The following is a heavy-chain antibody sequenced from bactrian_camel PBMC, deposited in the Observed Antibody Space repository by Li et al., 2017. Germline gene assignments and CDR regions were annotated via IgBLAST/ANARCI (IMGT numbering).Heavy chain of an antibody. Sequence: VQLVESGGGSVQAGGSLRLSCGYTYNEGDMAWFRQAPGKEREGVAAIDSTGSANYADSVKGRFTISKDNARNTLALQMNSLKPDDTAVYYCAATGQMLSVAGCRTQGTQVTVS. CDR2: IDSTGSA. J-gene: IGHJ4*01. V-gene: IGHV3S53*01. CDR1: YTYNEGD. D-gene: IGHD1*01.